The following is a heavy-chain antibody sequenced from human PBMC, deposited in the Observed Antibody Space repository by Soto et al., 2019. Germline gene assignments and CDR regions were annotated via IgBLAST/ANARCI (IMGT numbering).Heavy chain of an antibody. CDR3: AKATATGGGAFDI. CDR1: GFTFSSYW. V-gene: IGHV3-7*03. CDR2: IKQDGSEK. J-gene: IGHJ3*02. Sequence: PGGSLRLSCAASGFTFSSYWMSWVRQAPGKGLEWVANIKQDGSEKYYVDSVKGRFTISRDNAKNSLYLQMNSLTAGDTALYYCAKATATGGGAFDICGQGTMVTVSS. D-gene: IGHD2-8*02.